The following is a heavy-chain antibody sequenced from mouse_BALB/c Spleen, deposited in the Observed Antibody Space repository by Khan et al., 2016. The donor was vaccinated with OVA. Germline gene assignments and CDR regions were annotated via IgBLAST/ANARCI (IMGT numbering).Heavy chain of an antibody. CDR3: ARGNYYGYYFDY. CDR1: GYSITSGYA. D-gene: IGHD1-1*01. Sequence: EVQLHESGPRLVKPSQSLSLTCTVTGYSITSGYAWNWIRQFPGNKLEWMGYISYSGVTSYTPSLKSRISITRDTSKNQFFLQLNSVTTEDTATYYCARGNYYGYYFDYWGQGTTRTVSS. J-gene: IGHJ2*01. V-gene: IGHV3-2*02. CDR2: ISYSGVT.